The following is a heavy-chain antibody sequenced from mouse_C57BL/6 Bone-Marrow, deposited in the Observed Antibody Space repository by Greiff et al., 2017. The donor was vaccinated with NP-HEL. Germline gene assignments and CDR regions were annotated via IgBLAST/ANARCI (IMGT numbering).Heavy chain of an antibody. CDR3: ARDRRGYDHDGAY. D-gene: IGHD2-4*01. V-gene: IGHV5-4*01. CDR1: GFTFSSYA. CDR2: ISAGGSYT. J-gene: IGHJ3*01. Sequence: EVKLVESGGGLVKPGGSLKLSCAASGFTFSSYAMSWVRQTPEQRLEWVATISAGGSYTYYPDNVKGRFTLSRDNANNNLYLQMSHLKSEDTAMYYCARDRRGYDHDGAYWGQGTLVTVSA.